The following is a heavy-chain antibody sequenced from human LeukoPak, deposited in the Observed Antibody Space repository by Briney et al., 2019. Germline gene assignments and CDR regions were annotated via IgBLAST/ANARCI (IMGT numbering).Heavy chain of an antibody. CDR3: ARHRNDYGGNSFGD. Sequence: SETLSLTCTVSGGSISSSYWSWIRQPPGKKLEWIAYIYYTGSTYYNPSLKSRATISVDTSKNHFSLELSSVTAADTAVYFCARHRNDYGGNSFGDWGQGTPVTVSS. J-gene: IGHJ4*02. CDR2: IYYTGST. D-gene: IGHD4-23*01. CDR1: GGSISSSY. V-gene: IGHV4-59*08.